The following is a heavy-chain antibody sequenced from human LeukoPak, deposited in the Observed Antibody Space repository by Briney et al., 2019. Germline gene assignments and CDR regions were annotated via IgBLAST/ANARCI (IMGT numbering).Heavy chain of an antibody. CDR3: AVYNWNFNWFDP. CDR1: GYTLTELS. D-gene: IGHD1-7*01. V-gene: IGHV1-24*01. CDR2: FDPEDGET. Sequence: ASVKVSCKVSGYTLTELSMHWVRQAPGKGLEWMGGFDPEDGETIYAQKFQGRVTMTEDTSTDTAYMELSSLRSEDTAVYYCAVYNWNFNWFDPWGQGTLVTVSS. J-gene: IGHJ5*02.